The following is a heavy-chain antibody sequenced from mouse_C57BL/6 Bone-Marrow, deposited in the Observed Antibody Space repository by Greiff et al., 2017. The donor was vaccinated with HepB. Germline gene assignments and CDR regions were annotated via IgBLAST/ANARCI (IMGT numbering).Heavy chain of an antibody. CDR3: ARSRYGSPWFAY. J-gene: IGHJ3*01. D-gene: IGHD1-1*01. V-gene: IGHV1-64*01. Sequence: QVQLQQPGAELVKPGASVKLSCKASGYTFTSYWMHWVKQRPGQGLEWIGMIHPNSGSTNYNEKFKSKATLTVDKSSSTAYMQLRSLTSEDSAVYYCARSRYGSPWFAYWGQGTLVTVSA. CDR2: IHPNSGST. CDR1: GYTFTSYW.